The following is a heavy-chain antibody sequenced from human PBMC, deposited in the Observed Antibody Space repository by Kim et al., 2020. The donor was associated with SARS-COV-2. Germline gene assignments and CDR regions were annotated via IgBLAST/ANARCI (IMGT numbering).Heavy chain of an antibody. CDR2: INHSGST. Sequence: SETLSLTCAVYGGSFSGYYWSWIRQPPGKGLEWIGEINHSGSTNYNPSLKSRVTISVDTSKNQFSLKLSSVTAADTAVYYCARGFMRGSGYSWGQGTLVTVSS. D-gene: IGHD5-12*01. CDR3: ARGFMRGSGYS. V-gene: IGHV4-34*01. CDR1: GGSFSGYY. J-gene: IGHJ4*02.